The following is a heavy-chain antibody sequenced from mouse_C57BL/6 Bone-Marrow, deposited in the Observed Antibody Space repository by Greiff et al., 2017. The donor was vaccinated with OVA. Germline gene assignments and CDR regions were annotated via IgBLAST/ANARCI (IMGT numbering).Heavy chain of an antibody. Sequence: QVQLQQPGAELVMPGASVKLSCKASGYTFTSYWMHWVKQRPGQGLEWIGEIDPSDSYTNSNQKFKGKSTLTVDKSSSPAYMQLSSLTSVDSAVYYCAGGYYGSSYGAWFAYWGQGTLVTVSA. V-gene: IGHV1-69*01. CDR2: IDPSDSYT. CDR1: GYTFTSYW. CDR3: AGGYYGSSYGAWFAY. J-gene: IGHJ3*01. D-gene: IGHD1-1*01.